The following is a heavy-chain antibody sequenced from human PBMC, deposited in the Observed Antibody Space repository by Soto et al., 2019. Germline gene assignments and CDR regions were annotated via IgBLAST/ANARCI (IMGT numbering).Heavy chain of an antibody. CDR3: AKADIVLMVYAIGRDAFDI. Sequence: GGSLRLSCAASGFTFSSYAMSWVRQAPGKGLDWVSAISGSGGSTYYADSVKGRFTISRDNSKNTLYLQMNSLRAEDTAVYYSAKADIVLMVYAIGRDAFDIWGQGTMVTVSS. CDR2: ISGSGGST. D-gene: IGHD2-8*01. V-gene: IGHV3-23*01. J-gene: IGHJ3*02. CDR1: GFTFSSYA.